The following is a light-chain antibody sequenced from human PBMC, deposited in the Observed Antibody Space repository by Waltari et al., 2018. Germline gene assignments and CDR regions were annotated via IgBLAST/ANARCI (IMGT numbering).Light chain of an antibody. CDR3: QQYNDWLAPT. CDR1: QSVSGY. J-gene: IGKJ4*01. Sequence: EIVMTQSPATLSVSPGERAILSCRASQSVSGYLAWYQQKPGQAPRLLIYSASTMVTGIPARFSGSGSGTEFTLSISSLQSEDFAVYHCQQYNDWLAPTFGGGTKVEI. V-gene: IGKV3-15*01. CDR2: SAS.